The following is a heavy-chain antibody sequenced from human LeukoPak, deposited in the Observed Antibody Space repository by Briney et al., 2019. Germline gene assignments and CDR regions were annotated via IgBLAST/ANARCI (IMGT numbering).Heavy chain of an antibody. D-gene: IGHD4-17*01. CDR3: AKDAPTTVTPRYYYYYMDV. J-gene: IGHJ6*03. CDR1: GFTFSSYW. V-gene: IGHV3-74*01. CDR2: INSDGSST. Sequence: QSGGSLRLSCAASGFTFSSYWMHWVRQAPGKGLVWVSRINSDGSSTSDADSVRGRFTISRDNSKNTLYLQMNSLRAEDTAVYYCAKDAPTTVTPRYYYYYMDVWGKGTTVTFSS.